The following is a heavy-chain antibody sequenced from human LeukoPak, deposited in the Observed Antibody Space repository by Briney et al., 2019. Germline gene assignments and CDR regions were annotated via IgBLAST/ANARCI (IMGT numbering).Heavy chain of an antibody. D-gene: IGHD3-22*01. Sequence: SETLSLTCAVYGGSFSGYYWSWIRQPPGKGLEWIGEINHSGSTNYNPSLKSRVTISVDTSKNQFSLKLSSVTAADTAVYYCARDLTEAYYYDSSGYSGDAFDIWGQGTMVTVSS. V-gene: IGHV4-34*01. J-gene: IGHJ3*02. CDR1: GGSFSGYY. CDR3: ARDLTEAYYYDSSGYSGDAFDI. CDR2: INHSGST.